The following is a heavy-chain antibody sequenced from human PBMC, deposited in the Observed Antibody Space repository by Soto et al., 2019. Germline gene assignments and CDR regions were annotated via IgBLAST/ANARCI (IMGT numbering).Heavy chain of an antibody. J-gene: IGHJ4*02. D-gene: IGHD6-19*01. CDR1: GFTFSSFA. CDR3: AESRNSSGWYPFDY. Sequence: QVQLVESGGGVVQPGRSLTLSCAASGFTFSSFAMHWVRQAPGKGLEWVAVMWYDGSNIYYGDPVKGRFTISRDNSKNTLYLQMNSLRAEDTAVYYCAESRNSSGWYPFDYWGQGTLVTVSS. CDR2: MWYDGSNI. V-gene: IGHV3-33*03.